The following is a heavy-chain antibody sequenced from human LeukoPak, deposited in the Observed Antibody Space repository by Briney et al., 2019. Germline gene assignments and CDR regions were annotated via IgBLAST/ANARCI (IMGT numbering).Heavy chain of an antibody. Sequence: SETLSLTCTVPGGSISSYYWGWIRQPPGKGLEWVGYIYYSGSTNYNPSLKSRVTISVDTSKKQFSLKLSSVTAADTAVYYCARGWIYYDTSGYYYDCWGQGTLVTVSS. CDR1: GGSISSYY. CDR3: ARGWIYYDTSGYYYDC. V-gene: IGHV4-59*01. CDR2: IYYSGST. J-gene: IGHJ4*02. D-gene: IGHD3-22*01.